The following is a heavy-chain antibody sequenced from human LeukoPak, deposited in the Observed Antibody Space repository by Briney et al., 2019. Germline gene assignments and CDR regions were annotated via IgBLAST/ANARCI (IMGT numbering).Heavy chain of an antibody. J-gene: IGHJ4*02. V-gene: IGHV3-64D*08. Sequence: GGSLRLSCSASGFSFSRFSMHWVRQAPGKGLEYVSSISSEGGRKYYPDSVKGRFTISRGNSKNILYLQMSSLRAEDTAVYYCVKDRAIDYWGQGTLVTVSS. CDR2: ISSEGGRK. CDR3: VKDRAIDY. CDR1: GFSFSRFS.